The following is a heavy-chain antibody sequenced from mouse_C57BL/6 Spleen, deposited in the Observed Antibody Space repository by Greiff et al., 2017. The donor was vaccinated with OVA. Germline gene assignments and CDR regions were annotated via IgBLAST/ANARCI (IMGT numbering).Heavy chain of an antibody. CDR3: ARYGNLYYAMDY. CDR1: GFSLTSYA. Sequence: VQGVESGPGLVAPSQSLSITCTVSGFSLTSYAISWVRQPPGKGLEWLGVIWPGGGTNYNSALKSRLSSSKDNSKSQVYLKMNSLQTDDTARYDCARYGNLYYAMDYWGQGTSVTVSS. V-gene: IGHV2-9-1*01. CDR2: IWPGGGT. J-gene: IGHJ4*01. D-gene: IGHD2-10*02.